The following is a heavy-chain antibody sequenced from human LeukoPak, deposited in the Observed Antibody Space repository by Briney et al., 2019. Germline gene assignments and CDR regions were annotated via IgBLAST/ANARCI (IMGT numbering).Heavy chain of an antibody. Sequence: ASVKVSCKASGYTFTGYYMHWARQAPGQGLEWMGRINPNSGGTNYAQKFQGRVTMTRDTSISTAYMELSRLRSDDTAVYYCARATGYSSGWYSVVYWGQGTLVTVSS. CDR2: INPNSGGT. J-gene: IGHJ4*02. CDR3: ARATGYSSGWYSVVY. V-gene: IGHV1-2*06. CDR1: GYTFTGYY. D-gene: IGHD6-19*01.